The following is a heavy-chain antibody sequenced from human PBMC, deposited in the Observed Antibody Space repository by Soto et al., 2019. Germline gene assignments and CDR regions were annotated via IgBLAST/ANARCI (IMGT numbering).Heavy chain of an antibody. V-gene: IGHV1-69*01. D-gene: IGHD2-2*01. CDR3: ARGSSDRYTDIVVVPAAMNYYYYGMDV. J-gene: IGHJ6*02. Sequence: QVQLVQSGAEVKKPGSSVKVSCKASGGTFSSYAISWVRQAPGQGLEWMGGIIPIFGTANYAQKFQGRVTITADESTSTAYMELSSLRSEDTAVYYCARGSSDRYTDIVVVPAAMNYYYYGMDVWGQGTTVTVSS. CDR2: IIPIFGTA. CDR1: GGTFSSYA.